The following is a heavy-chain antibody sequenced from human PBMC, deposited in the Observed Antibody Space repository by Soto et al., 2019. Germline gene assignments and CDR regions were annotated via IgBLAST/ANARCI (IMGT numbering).Heavy chain of an antibody. J-gene: IGHJ5*02. Sequence: SQTLSLTCAISGDSVSGKSTAWNWIRQSPSRGLEWLGRTYYRSEWSYDYAQSVKSRISINPDTLKNQFSLQLNSVTPEDTAVYYCVRGRWNYDGMDPWGQGTLVTVSS. D-gene: IGHD1-7*01. CDR3: VRGRWNYDGMDP. V-gene: IGHV6-1*01. CDR1: GDSVSGKSTA. CDR2: TYYRSEWSY.